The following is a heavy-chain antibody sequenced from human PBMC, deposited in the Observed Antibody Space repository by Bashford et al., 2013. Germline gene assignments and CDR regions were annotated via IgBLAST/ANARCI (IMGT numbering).Heavy chain of an antibody. Sequence: VRQAPGKGLELVSFISASGGTITYADFVKGRFTISRDNAKKSLYLQMDSLRVEDTAMYHCARDDDKVGPSDLWGQGTLVTVSS. V-gene: IGHV3-48*03. CDR3: ARDDDKVGPSDL. J-gene: IGHJ4*02. D-gene: IGHD1-26*01. CDR2: ISASGGTI.